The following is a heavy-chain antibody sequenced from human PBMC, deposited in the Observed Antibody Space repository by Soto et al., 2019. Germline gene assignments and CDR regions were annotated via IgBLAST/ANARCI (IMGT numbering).Heavy chain of an antibody. CDR1: GFSLSTSGVG. Sequence: SGPTLVNPTQTLTLTCTFSGFSLSTSGVGVGWIRQPPGKALEWLGFIYWDADKRYSPSLKSRLTITRDTSRNQVVLTMTNMDPVDTATYYCAHIRYFDWTLDYWGQGTLVTVSS. J-gene: IGHJ4*02. CDR3: AHIRYFDWTLDY. V-gene: IGHV2-5*02. D-gene: IGHD3-9*01. CDR2: IYWDADK.